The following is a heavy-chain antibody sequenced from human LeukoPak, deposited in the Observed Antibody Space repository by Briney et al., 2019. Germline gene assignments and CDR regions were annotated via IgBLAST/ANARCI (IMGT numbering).Heavy chain of an antibody. J-gene: IGHJ4*02. CDR2: IYTSGTT. V-gene: IGHV4-61*02. Sequence: PSQTLSLTCTVSGASISSGGYYWHWLRQPAGKGLEWIGRIYTSGTTNYNPSFKSRVTISVDTSKNQFSLKLSSVTAADTAVYYCAASGSPGSWGQGTLVTVSS. D-gene: IGHD1-26*01. CDR3: AASGSPGS. CDR1: GASISSGGYY.